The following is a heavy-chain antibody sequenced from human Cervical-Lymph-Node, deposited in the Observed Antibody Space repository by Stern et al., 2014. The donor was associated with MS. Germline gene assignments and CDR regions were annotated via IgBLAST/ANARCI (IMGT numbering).Heavy chain of an antibody. J-gene: IGHJ6*02. D-gene: IGHD6-13*01. CDR3: TRAKGIGNSWYSLHGMDV. CDR1: RGSISTGGYF. Sequence: VHLVESGPGLVKPSETLSLSCTVSRGSISTGGYFWAWVRQPPGQGLEWIGSMSHGGGAYYNPSLPSPGTLSVAPSKHPISLSLISVTAADRGVYYCTRAKGIGNSWYSLHGMDVWGQGTTVIVSS. CDR2: MSHGGGA. V-gene: IGHV4-39*02.